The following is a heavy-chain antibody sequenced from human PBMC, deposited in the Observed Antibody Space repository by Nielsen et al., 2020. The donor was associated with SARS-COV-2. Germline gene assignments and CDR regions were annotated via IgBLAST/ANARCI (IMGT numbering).Heavy chain of an antibody. Sequence: ASVKVSCKASDNTFFSYSIIWVRQAPGQGLEWMGWISGYNGDTNYAQKFQGRVTMTTDTSTSTAYMELRSLRSDDTAVYYCARPITNNYYYYYMDVWGKGTTVTVSS. D-gene: IGHD1-1*01. CDR1: DNTFFSYS. CDR3: ARPITNNYYYYYMDV. CDR2: ISGYNGDT. J-gene: IGHJ6*03. V-gene: IGHV1-18*04.